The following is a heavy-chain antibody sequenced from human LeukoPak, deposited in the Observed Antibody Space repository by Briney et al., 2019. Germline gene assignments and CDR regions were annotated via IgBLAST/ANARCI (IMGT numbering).Heavy chain of an antibody. D-gene: IGHD5-18*01. CDR2: ISYSGST. J-gene: IGHJ4*02. V-gene: IGHV4-39*01. CDR3: ARNVDTSMKNDH. CDR1: GGSISSTSSY. Sequence: SETLSLTCTVSGGSISSTSSYWRWIRQPPGKGLEYIGSISYSGSTYYNPSLTSRVTISVDTSTNQFSLKLRSVTAADTAVYYCARNVDTSMKNDHWGQGSLVTVSS.